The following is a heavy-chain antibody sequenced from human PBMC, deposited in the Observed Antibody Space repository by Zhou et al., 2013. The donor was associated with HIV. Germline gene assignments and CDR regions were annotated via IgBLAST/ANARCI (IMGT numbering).Heavy chain of an antibody. V-gene: IGHV1-69*12. Sequence: QVQLVKSEAEVKQPGSSVKVPCKASGGTFSTYAISWVRQAPGQGLEWMGGIIPFFGTANYAQKFQGRVAITAAESTRTAYMEMSSLRSEDTAVYYCARCYYDNSGCDYWGQGTLVTVSS. CDR3: ARCYYDNSGCDY. J-gene: IGHJ4*02. D-gene: IGHD3-22*01. CDR1: GGTFSTYA. CDR2: IIPFFGTA.